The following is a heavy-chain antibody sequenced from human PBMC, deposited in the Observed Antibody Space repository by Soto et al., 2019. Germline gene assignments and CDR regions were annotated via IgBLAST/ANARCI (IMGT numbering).Heavy chain of an antibody. Sequence: GGSLRLSCAASGFTFSSYSMNWVRQAPGKGLEWVSYISSSSSTIYYADSVKGRFTISRDNAKNSLYLQMNRLRDEDTAVYYCERGYKEEYGDWLNHYYYYGMDVWGQGTTVTVSS. CDR1: GFTFSSYS. CDR2: ISSSSSTI. D-gene: IGHD4-17*01. CDR3: ERGYKEEYGDWLNHYYYYGMDV. J-gene: IGHJ6*02. V-gene: IGHV3-48*02.